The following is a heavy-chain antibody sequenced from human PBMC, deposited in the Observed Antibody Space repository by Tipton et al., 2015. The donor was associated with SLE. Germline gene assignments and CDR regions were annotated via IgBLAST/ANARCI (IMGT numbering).Heavy chain of an antibody. Sequence: TLSLTCAVSGASISSSRYHWGWVRQPPGKGLEWVGAIYSSGSAYYTPSLKSRVTISVDTSKNQFSLKLSSVTAADTAVYYCARETILGVTSPAYFDYWGQGNLVTVSS. CDR1: GASISSSRYH. J-gene: IGHJ4*02. V-gene: IGHV4-39*07. CDR2: IYSSGSA. CDR3: ARETILGVTSPAYFDY. D-gene: IGHD3-3*01.